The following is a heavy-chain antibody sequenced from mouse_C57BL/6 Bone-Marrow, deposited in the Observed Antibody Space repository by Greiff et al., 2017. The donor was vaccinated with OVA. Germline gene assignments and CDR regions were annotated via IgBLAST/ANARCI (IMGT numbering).Heavy chain of an antibody. CDR1: GFTFSDFY. V-gene: IGHV7-1*01. Sequence: EVQLQQSGGGLVQSGRSLRLSCATSGFTFSDFYMEWVRQAPGKGLEWIAASRNKANDYTTEYSASVKGRFIVSRDTSQSILYLQMNALRAEDTAIYYCARDASMDYWGQGTSVTVSS. CDR3: ARDASMDY. J-gene: IGHJ4*01. CDR2: SRNKANDYTT.